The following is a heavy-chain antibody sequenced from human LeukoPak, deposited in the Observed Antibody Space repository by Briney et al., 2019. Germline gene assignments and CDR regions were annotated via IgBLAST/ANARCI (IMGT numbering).Heavy chain of an antibody. D-gene: IGHD2-15*01. V-gene: IGHV4-39*07. CDR2: IYYSGST. CDR1: GVSISSSYYY. Sequence: SETLSLTCTVSGVSISSSYYYWGWIRQPPGKGLEWIGSIYYSGSTYYNPSLKSRVTISVDTSKNQFSLKLSSVTAADTAVYYCARANLRYCSGGSCQSFDYWGQGTLVTVSS. CDR3: ARANLRYCSGGSCQSFDY. J-gene: IGHJ4*02.